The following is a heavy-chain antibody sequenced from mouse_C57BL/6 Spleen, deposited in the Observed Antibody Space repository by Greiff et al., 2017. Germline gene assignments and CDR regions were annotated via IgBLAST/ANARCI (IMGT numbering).Heavy chain of an antibody. V-gene: IGHV1-82*01. CDR2: IYPGDGDT. CDR1: GYAFSSSW. Sequence: QVQLQQSGPELVKPGASVKISCKASGYAFSSSWMNWVKQRPGKGLEWIGRIYPGDGDTNYNGKCKGKATLTADKSSSTAYMQLSSLTSEDSAVYFCASGLQGFAYWGQGTLVTVSA. J-gene: IGHJ3*01. CDR3: ASGLQGFAY.